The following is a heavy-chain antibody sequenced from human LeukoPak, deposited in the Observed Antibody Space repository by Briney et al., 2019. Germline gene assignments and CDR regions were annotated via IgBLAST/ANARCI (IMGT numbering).Heavy chain of an antibody. V-gene: IGHV4-4*02. Sequence: SGTLSLTCAVSGGSISSGNWWSWVRQPPGKGLEWIGEIFHSGSTIYNPSLKSRVTISVDTSKNQFSLKLSSVTAADTAVYYCAGYYDSSGYYYVGYWGQGTLVTVSS. CDR3: AGYYDSSGYYYVGY. J-gene: IGHJ4*02. CDR2: IFHSGST. CDR1: GGSISSGNW. D-gene: IGHD3-22*01.